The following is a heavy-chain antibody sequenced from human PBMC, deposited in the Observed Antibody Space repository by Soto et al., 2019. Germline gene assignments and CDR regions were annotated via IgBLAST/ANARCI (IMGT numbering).Heavy chain of an antibody. D-gene: IGHD6-6*01. V-gene: IGHV1-2*02. CDR2: INAHSGGT. CDR1: GFSLTGYY. Sequence: ASVEVYCKASGFSLTGYYRHWLRQAPGQGLEWMGWINAHSGGTEYAQKFQGRVTLTRDTSIATAYLTLTSLTSDDTALYYCAKDLTRQLAYWLDPWGQGTQVTLSS. CDR3: AKDLTRQLAYWLDP. J-gene: IGHJ5*02.